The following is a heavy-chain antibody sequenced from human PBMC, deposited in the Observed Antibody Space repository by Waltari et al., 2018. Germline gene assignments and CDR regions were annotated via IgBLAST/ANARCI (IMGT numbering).Heavy chain of an antibody. CDR3: VKEVWQQVVKMVGWFDP. V-gene: IGHV3-23*01. J-gene: IGHJ5*02. CDR2: VGSPVDKT. D-gene: IGHD6-13*01. CDR1: GFSLSGYA. Sequence: EVQLLESGGGLVQPGGSLNLSRVVSGFSLSGYALSWVRQVPGKGLEWVSAVGSPVDKTYYADSVKGCFTISRDNSKNTLYLQMNSVRVEDTAVYYCVKEVWQQVVKMVGWFDPWGQGTLVTVSS.